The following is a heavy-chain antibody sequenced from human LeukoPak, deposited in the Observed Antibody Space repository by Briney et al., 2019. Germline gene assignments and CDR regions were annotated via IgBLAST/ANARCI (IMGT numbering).Heavy chain of an antibody. J-gene: IGHJ6*03. D-gene: IGHD3-22*01. CDR3: ARHVYYWESGYFLDYHYMDV. V-gene: IGHV5-51*01. CDR2: IYPTDSDT. CDR1: GYRFPNYW. Sequence: GESLRISCQASGYRFPNYWIGWVRQMPGKGLAWMGIIYPTDSDTRYSSSFQGQVTISIDQSISTASLQWRSLKASDRAMYYCARHVYYWESGYFLDYHYMDVWGKGTAVTVSS.